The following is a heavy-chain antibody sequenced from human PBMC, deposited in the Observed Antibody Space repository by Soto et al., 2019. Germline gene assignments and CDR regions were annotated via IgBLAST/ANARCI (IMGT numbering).Heavy chain of an antibody. CDR1: GFTFTRYG. V-gene: IGHV1-18*01. CDR2: ISAYNGNT. Sequence: GASVKVSCKASGFTFTRYGISWVRQAPGQGLEWMGWISAYNGNTNYAQKLQGRVTMTTDTSTSTAYMELRSLRSDDTAVYYCARVMRSKRSGPDAFDIWGQGTMVTVSS. J-gene: IGHJ3*02. D-gene: IGHD4-4*01. CDR3: ARVMRSKRSGPDAFDI.